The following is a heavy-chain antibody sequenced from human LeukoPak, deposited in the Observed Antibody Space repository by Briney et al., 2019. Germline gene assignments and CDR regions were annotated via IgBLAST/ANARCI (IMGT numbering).Heavy chain of an antibody. CDR1: GFTFDDYT. J-gene: IGHJ3*02. V-gene: IGHV3-43*01. Sequence: PGGSLRLSCAASGFTFDDYTMHWVRQAPGKGLEWVSLFSWDGGSKYYADSVKGRFTISRDNAKNSLYLQMNSLRAEDMALYYCAKSLYSSPYDAFDIWGQGTMVTVSS. CDR2: FSWDGGSK. CDR3: AKSLYSSPYDAFDI. D-gene: IGHD6-13*01.